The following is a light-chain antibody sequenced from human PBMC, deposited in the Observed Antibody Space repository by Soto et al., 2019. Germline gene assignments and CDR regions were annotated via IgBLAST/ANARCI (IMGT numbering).Light chain of an antibody. CDR2: DNG. J-gene: IGLJ1*01. V-gene: IGLV1-44*01. Sequence: QSVLTQPPSASETPGQRVTISCSGSRSNIGSNNVNWYQQLPGTAPKLLIYDNGQRPSGVPDRFSGSKSGTSASLAISGLQSEDEDDYYCAAWDDRLNGDVFGTGTKLTVL. CDR3: AAWDDRLNGDV. CDR1: RSNIGSNN.